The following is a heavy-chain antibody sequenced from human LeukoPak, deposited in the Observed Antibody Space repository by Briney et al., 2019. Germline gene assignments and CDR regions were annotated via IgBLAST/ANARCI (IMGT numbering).Heavy chain of an antibody. D-gene: IGHD6-13*01. V-gene: IGHV4-59*01. J-gene: IGHJ4*02. Sequence: SETLSLTCTVSGGSISSYYWSWIRQPPGKGLEWIGYIYYSGSANYNPSLKGRVTISVDTSKDQFSLKLSSVTAADTAVYHCARDSLGSTWYIDYWGQGTPVTVSS. CDR1: GGSISSYY. CDR3: ARDSLGSTWYIDY. CDR2: IYYSGSA.